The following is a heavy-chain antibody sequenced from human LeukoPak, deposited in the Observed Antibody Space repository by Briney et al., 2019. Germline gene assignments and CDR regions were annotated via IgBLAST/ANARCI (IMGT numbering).Heavy chain of an antibody. CDR3: TREDFRGVIVGFDY. Sequence: PGGSLRLSCTASGFTFGDYAMSWVRQAPGKGLEWVGFIRSEAYGGTTEYAASVKGRFTISRDDSKSIAYLQMNSLKTEDTAVYYCTREDFRGVIVGFDYWGQGTLVTVSS. J-gene: IGHJ4*02. CDR1: GFTFGDYA. CDR2: IRSEAYGGTT. V-gene: IGHV3-49*04. D-gene: IGHD3-10*01.